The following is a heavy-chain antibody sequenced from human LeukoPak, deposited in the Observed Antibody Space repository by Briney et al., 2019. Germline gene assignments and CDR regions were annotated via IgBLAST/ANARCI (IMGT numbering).Heavy chain of an antibody. CDR3: AREDVEMATIRYSYFDC. CDR2: INHSGST. J-gene: IGHJ4*02. CDR1: GGSSSGYY. Sequence: PSETLSLTCAVYGGSSSGYYWSWIRQPPGKGLEWIGEINHSGSTNYNPSLKSRVTISVDTSKNQFSLKLSSVTAADTAVYYCAREDVEMATIRYSYFDCWGQGTLVTVSS. V-gene: IGHV4-34*01. D-gene: IGHD5-24*01.